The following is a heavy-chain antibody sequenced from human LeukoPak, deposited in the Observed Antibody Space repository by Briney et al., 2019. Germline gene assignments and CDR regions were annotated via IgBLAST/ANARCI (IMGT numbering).Heavy chain of an antibody. V-gene: IGHV3-23*01. CDR2: ISGSGGST. CDR3: AKAKRGIAVAGIDY. CDR1: GFTFSSYA. D-gene: IGHD6-19*01. Sequence: TGGSLRLSCAASGFTFSSYAMSWVRQAPGKGLEWVSAISGSGGSTYYADSVKGRFTISRDNSKNTLYLQMNSLRAEDTAVYYCAKAKRGIAVAGIDYWGQGTLVTVSS. J-gene: IGHJ4*02.